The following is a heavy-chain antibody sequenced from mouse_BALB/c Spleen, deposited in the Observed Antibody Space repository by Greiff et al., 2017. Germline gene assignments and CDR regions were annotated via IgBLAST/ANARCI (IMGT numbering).Heavy chain of an antibody. V-gene: IGHV14-3*02. CDR1: GFNIKDTY. Sequence: EVQLKESGAELVKPGASVKLSCTASGFNIKDTYMHWVKQRPEQGLEWIGRIDPANGNTKYDPKFQGKATITADTSSNTAYLQLSSLTSEDTAVYYCVCLGTPFAYWGQGTLVTVSA. J-gene: IGHJ3*01. CDR2: IDPANGNT. D-gene: IGHD3-3*01. CDR3: VCLGTPFAY.